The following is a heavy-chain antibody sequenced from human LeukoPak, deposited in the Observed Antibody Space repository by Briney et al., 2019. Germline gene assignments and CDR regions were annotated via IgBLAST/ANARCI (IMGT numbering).Heavy chain of an antibody. J-gene: IGHJ5*02. V-gene: IGHV3-23*01. CDR2: ISGSGGST. CDR1: GGSISSSSYY. D-gene: IGHD3-22*01. CDR3: AKAHYDSSGFNWFDP. Sequence: PSETLSLTCTVSGGSISSSSYYWGWIRQPPGKGLEWVSAISGSGGSTYYADSVKGRFTISRDNSKNTLYLQMNSLRAEDTAVYYCAKAHYDSSGFNWFDPWGQGTLVTVSS.